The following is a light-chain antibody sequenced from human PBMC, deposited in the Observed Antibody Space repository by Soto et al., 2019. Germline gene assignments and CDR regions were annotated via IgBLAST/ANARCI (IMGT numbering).Light chain of an antibody. V-gene: IGKV3-20*01. J-gene: IGKJ1*01. CDR2: GAS. CDR1: QSISSSF. CDR3: QQYGSSPRT. Sequence: DIVLTQSPGTLSLSPGERATLSYRASQSISSSFLGWYQQKPGQAPRLLIYGASTRATGIPDRFSGSGSGTDFTLTISRLEAEDFAVYYCQQYGSSPRTFGQGTKVEVK.